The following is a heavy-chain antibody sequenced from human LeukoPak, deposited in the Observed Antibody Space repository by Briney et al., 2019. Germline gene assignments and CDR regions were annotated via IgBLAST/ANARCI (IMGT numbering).Heavy chain of an antibody. CDR3: ARHGRGYDILTGYYKVYYFDY. Sequence: PSETLSLTCTVSGGFISSGSYYWSWIRQPAGKGLEWIGRIYTSGSTNYNPSLKSRVTISVDTSKNQFSLKLSSVTAADTAVYYCARHGRGYDILTGYYKVYYFDYWGQGTLVTVSS. J-gene: IGHJ4*02. V-gene: IGHV4-61*02. CDR1: GGFISSGSYY. D-gene: IGHD3-9*01. CDR2: IYTSGST.